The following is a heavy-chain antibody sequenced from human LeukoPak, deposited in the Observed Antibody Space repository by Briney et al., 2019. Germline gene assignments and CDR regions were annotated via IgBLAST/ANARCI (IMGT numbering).Heavy chain of an antibody. CDR2: IYTSGST. Sequence: SETLSLTCTVSGGSISSGSYYWSWIRQPAGKGLEWIGRIYTSGSTNYNPSLRSRVTISVDTSKNQFSLKLSSVTAADTAVYYCAREKLSGLGELSLFDYWGQGTLVTVSS. D-gene: IGHD3-16*02. CDR3: AREKLSGLGELSLFDY. CDR1: GGSISSGSYY. V-gene: IGHV4-61*02. J-gene: IGHJ4*02.